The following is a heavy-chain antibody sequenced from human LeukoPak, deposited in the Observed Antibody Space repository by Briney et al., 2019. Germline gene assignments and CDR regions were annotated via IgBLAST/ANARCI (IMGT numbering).Heavy chain of an antibody. CDR1: GYTFTSSG. J-gene: IGHJ3*02. Sequence: ASVKVSCKASGYTFTSSGISWVRQAPGQGLEWMGWISAYNGNTNYAQKLQGRVTMTTDTSTSTAYMELRSLRSDDTAVYYCARTRSRRDAFDIWGQGTMVTVSS. V-gene: IGHV1-18*01. CDR2: ISAYNGNT. CDR3: ARTRSRRDAFDI.